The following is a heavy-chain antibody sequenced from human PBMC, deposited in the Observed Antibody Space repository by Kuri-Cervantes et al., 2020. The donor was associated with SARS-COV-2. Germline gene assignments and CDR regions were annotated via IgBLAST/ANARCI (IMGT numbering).Heavy chain of an antibody. CDR1: GITVSNNY. V-gene: IGHV3-66*01. D-gene: IGHD3-10*01. CDR2: VHPGGNT. J-gene: IGHJ6*02. Sequence: GESLKISCAVSGITVSNNYMTWVRQAPGKGLEWVSVVHPGGNTYYADSVKDRFIMSRDNYRNTVHLHLNSLRAEDTAVYYCANFPGGGVWGQGTTVTVSS. CDR3: ANFPGGGV.